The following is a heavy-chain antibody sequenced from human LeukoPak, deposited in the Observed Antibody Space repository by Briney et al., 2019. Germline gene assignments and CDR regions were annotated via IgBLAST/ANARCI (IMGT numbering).Heavy chain of an antibody. J-gene: IGHJ6*02. CDR2: IYYSGST. Sequence: PSETLSLTCTVSGGSISSSSYYWGWIRQPPGKGLEWIGSIYYSGSTYYNPSLKSRVTISVDTSKNQFSLKLSSVTAADTAVYYCARHLRDGPLYYYYYGMDVWGQGTTVTVSS. V-gene: IGHV4-39*01. CDR3: ARHLRDGPLYYYYYGMDV. CDR1: GGSISSSSYY.